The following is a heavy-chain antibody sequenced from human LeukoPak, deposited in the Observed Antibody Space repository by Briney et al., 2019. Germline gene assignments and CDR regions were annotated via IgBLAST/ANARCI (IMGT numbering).Heavy chain of an antibody. V-gene: IGHV1-24*01. J-gene: IGHJ4*02. Sequence: GASVKVSCKVSGYTLTELSMHWVRQAPGKGLEWMGGFDPEDGETIYAQKFQGRVTMTEDTSTDKDYMEPNGMSSDDTAVYYCPTGKYYDFWSGYGPFDHWGQGTLVTVSS. CDR2: FDPEDGET. CDR3: PTGKYYDFWSGYGPFDH. D-gene: IGHD3-3*01. CDR1: GYTLTELS.